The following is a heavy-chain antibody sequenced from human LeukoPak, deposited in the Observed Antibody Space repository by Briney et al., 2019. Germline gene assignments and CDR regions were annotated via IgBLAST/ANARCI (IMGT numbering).Heavy chain of an antibody. Sequence: GESLKISCKGSGYSFTSYWIAWVRQMPGKGLEWMGSIYPGDSDTRYSPSFQGQVTISADKSINPAYLQWSGLKASDPAMYYCARLGTAVVARYFDYWGQGTLVTVSS. V-gene: IGHV5-51*01. D-gene: IGHD5-18*01. J-gene: IGHJ4*02. CDR2: IYPGDSDT. CDR3: ARLGTAVVARYFDY. CDR1: GYSFTSYW.